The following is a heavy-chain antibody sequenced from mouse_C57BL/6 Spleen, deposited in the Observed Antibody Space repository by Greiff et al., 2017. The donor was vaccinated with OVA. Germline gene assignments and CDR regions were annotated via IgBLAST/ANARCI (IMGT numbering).Heavy chain of an antibody. D-gene: IGHD3-2*02. CDR3: ARGSQYYFDY. V-gene: IGHV1-80*01. J-gene: IGHJ2*01. Sequence: QVHVKQSGAELVKPGASVKLSCKASGYAFSSYWMNWVKQRPGKGLEWIGQIYPGDGDTNYNGKFKGKATLTADKSSSTAYMQLISLTSEDSAVYFCARGSQYYFDYWGQGTTLTVSS. CDR1: GYAFSSYW. CDR2: IYPGDGDT.